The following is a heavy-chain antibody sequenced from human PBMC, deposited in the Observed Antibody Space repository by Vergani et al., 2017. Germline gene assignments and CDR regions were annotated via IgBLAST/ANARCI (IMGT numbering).Heavy chain of an antibody. D-gene: IGHD6-13*01. Sequence: VQLVESGGGVVQPGRSLRLSCAASGFTFSSYAMSWVRQAPGKGLEWVSAISGSGGSTYYADSVEGRFPISRDNSKNTLYLQMNSLRAEDTAVYYCAKDFEFIAAAGTGGFDWGQGTLVTVSS. CDR1: GFTFSSYA. CDR3: AKDFEFIAAAGTGGFD. CDR2: ISGSGGST. J-gene: IGHJ4*02. V-gene: IGHV3-23*04.